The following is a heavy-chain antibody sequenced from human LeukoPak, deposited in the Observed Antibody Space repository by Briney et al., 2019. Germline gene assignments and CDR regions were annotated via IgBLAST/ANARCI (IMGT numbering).Heavy chain of an antibody. Sequence: GASVKVSCKASGGTFGSYAISWVRQAPGQGLEWMGGIIPIFGTANYAQKFQGRVTITADKSTSTAYMELSSLRSEDTAVYYCARERSYYGSGSGAFDIWGQGTMVTVSS. V-gene: IGHV1-69*06. CDR3: ARERSYYGSGSGAFDI. D-gene: IGHD3-10*01. CDR2: IIPIFGTA. CDR1: GGTFGSYA. J-gene: IGHJ3*02.